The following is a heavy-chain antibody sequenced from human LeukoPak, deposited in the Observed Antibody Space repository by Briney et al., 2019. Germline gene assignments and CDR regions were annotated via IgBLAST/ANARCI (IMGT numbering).Heavy chain of an antibody. Sequence: GGSLRLSCAASGFTFSSYSMNWVRQAPGKGLEWVSYISSSSSTIYYADSVKGRFTISRDNAKNSLYLQMNSLRAEDTAVYYCARSGGSSWSYYYYYYMDVWGKGTTVTVSS. CDR2: ISSSSSTI. V-gene: IGHV3-48*04. CDR1: GFTFSSYS. CDR3: ARSGGSSWSYYYYYYMDV. D-gene: IGHD6-13*01. J-gene: IGHJ6*03.